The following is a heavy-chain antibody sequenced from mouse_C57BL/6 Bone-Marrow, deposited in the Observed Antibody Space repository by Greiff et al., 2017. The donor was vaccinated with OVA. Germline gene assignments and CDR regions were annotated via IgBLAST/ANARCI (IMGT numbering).Heavy chain of an antibody. J-gene: IGHJ4*01. CDR1: GYAFSSSW. D-gene: IGHD3-2*02. CDR3: ARRGAAQATGAMDD. CDR2: IYPGDGDT. Sequence: QVQLQQSGPELVKPGASVKISCKASGYAFSSSWMNWVKQRPGKGLEWIGRIYPGDGDTNYNGKFKGKATLTADNSSSTAYMQLSSRTAEDSAVYFWARRGAAQATGAMDDWGQGTSVTVSS. V-gene: IGHV1-82*01.